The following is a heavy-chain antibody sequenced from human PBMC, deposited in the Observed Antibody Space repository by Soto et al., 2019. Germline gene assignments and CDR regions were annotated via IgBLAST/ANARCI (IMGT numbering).Heavy chain of an antibody. CDR2: ISRSSTGI. CDR1: GFTFSLYS. Sequence: EVQLVESGGGLVQPGGSLRLSCAASGFTFSLYSMSWVRQAPGKGLEWVSYISRSSTGIHYADSVKGRFTSSRDDATNSMQLQMNSLRDGDTAVYYCARAVTWGLDVWGQGTTVSISS. D-gene: IGHD3-10*01. V-gene: IGHV3-48*02. J-gene: IGHJ6*02. CDR3: ARAVTWGLDV.